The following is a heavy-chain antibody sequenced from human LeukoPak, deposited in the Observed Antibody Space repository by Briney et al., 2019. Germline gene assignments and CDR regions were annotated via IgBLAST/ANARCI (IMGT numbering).Heavy chain of an antibody. D-gene: IGHD2/OR15-2a*01. V-gene: IGHV3-23*01. CDR1: GFAFSTCA. CDR3: VKGGESFYFWGFDY. J-gene: IGHJ4*02. CDR2: ISASGGST. Sequence: GGSLRLSCAASGFAFSTCAMSWVRQAPGKGLEWVSSISASGGSTYYADSMKGRFTISRDNSKNTVYMEMNSLRAEDTAVYYCVKGGESFYFWGFDYWGRGTLVPVSS.